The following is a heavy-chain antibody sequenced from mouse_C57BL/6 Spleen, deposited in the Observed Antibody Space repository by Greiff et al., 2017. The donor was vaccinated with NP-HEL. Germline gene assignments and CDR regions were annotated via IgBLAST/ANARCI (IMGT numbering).Heavy chain of an antibody. V-gene: IGHV5-17*01. J-gene: IGHJ4*01. CDR3: ARSGYDYVYAMDY. CDR1: GFTFSDYG. Sequence: DVQLVESGGGLVKPGGSLKLSCAASGFTFSDYGMHWVRQAPEKGLEWVAYISSGSSTIYYADTVKGRFTISRDNAKNTLFLQMTSLRSEDTAMYYCARSGYDYVYAMDYWGQGTSVTVSS. D-gene: IGHD2-4*01. CDR2: ISSGSSTI.